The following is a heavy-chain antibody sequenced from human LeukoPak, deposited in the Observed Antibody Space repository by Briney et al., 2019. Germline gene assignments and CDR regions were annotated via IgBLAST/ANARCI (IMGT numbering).Heavy chain of an antibody. J-gene: IGHJ5*02. CDR3: AFEGPVSGYAFDP. V-gene: IGHV4-34*01. Sequence: PSETLSLTCAVYGASFSEYYWSWIRQPPGKGLEWIGQINHSGGTNYHPSLKRRVTISLDTSKNQVSLKLRSVTAADTAVYYCAFEGPVSGYAFDPWGQGALVAVSS. CDR1: GASFSEYY. CDR2: INHSGGT. D-gene: IGHD5-12*01.